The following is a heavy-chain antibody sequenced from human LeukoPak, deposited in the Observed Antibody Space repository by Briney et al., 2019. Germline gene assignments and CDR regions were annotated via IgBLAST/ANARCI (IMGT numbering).Heavy chain of an antibody. Sequence: SETLSLTCAVYGRSFSGYYWSWIRQPPGKGLEWIGEINHSGSTNYNPSLKSRVTISVDTSKNQFSLKLSSVTAADTAVYYCARLYRVVVPAAISRSANCFDPWGQGTLVTVSS. CDR2: INHSGST. J-gene: IGHJ5*02. CDR3: ARLYRVVVPAAISRSANCFDP. V-gene: IGHV4-34*01. CDR1: GRSFSGYY. D-gene: IGHD2-2*01.